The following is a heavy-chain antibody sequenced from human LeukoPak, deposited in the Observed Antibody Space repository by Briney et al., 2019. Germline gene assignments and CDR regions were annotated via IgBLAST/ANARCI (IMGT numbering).Heavy chain of an antibody. CDR1: GFTFSSYA. V-gene: IGHV3-23*01. Sequence: PGGSLRLSCAASGFTFSSYAMSWVRQAPGKGLEWVSAISGSGGSTYYADSVKGRFTISRDNSKNTLYLQMNSLRAEDTAVYYCARKYYDFSEFSSWFPYYFDYWGQGTLVTVSS. D-gene: IGHD3-3*01. J-gene: IGHJ4*02. CDR3: ARKYYDFSEFSSWFPYYFDY. CDR2: ISGSGGST.